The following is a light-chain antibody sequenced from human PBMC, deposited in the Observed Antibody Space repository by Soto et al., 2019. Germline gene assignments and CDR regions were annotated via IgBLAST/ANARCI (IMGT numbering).Light chain of an antibody. J-gene: IGKJ3*01. Sequence: DIQMTQSPSSLSASVGDRVTITCRASQGISNYLAWYQQKPGKVPKLLIYAASTLQSGVPSRFSGSGSGTDFTLTISSLQPEEVATYYCQRHNSAPPVSFGPGTKVDLK. CDR2: AAS. CDR3: QRHNSAPPVS. V-gene: IGKV1-27*01. CDR1: QGISNY.